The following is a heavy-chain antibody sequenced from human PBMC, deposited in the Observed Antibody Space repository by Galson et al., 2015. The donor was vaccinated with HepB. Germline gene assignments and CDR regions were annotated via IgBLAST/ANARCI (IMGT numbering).Heavy chain of an antibody. CDR2: MNPNSGNT. J-gene: IGHJ5*02. Sequence: SVNVSCKASGYTFTSYDINWVRQAPGQGLEWMGWMNPNSGNTGYAQKFQGRVTMTRNTSISTAYMELSSLISEDTAVYYCARRGEGDFWSGYNSFDPWGQGTLVTVSS. CDR1: GYTFTSYD. V-gene: IGHV1-8*01. CDR3: ARRGEGDFWSGYNSFDP. D-gene: IGHD3-3*01.